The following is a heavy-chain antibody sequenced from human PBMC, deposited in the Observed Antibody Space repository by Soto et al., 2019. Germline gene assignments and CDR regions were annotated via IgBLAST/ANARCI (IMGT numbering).Heavy chain of an antibody. Sequence: QVQLVQSGAEVKKPGSSVKVSCKASGGTFSSYAISWVRQAPGQGLEWMGGIIPIFGTANYAQKFQGRVTITADESTSTAYMELSSLRSDDTAVYYCASSVPKYYYYGMDVWGQGTTVTVAS. D-gene: IGHD6-19*01. CDR3: ASSVPKYYYYGMDV. CDR2: IIPIFGTA. CDR1: GGTFSSYA. J-gene: IGHJ6*02. V-gene: IGHV1-69*12.